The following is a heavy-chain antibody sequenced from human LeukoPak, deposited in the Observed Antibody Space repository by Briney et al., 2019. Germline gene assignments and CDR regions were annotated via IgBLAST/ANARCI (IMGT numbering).Heavy chain of an antibody. J-gene: IGHJ4*02. D-gene: IGHD5-18*01. V-gene: IGHV3-30*02. CDR2: IRYDGSNK. CDR1: GFTFSSYG. CDR3: AKSGYSYGYSFDY. Sequence: PGGSLRLSCAASGFTFSSYGMHWVRQAPGKGLDWVAFIRYDGSNKYYADSVKGRFTISRDNSKNTLYLQMNSLRAEDTAVYYCAKSGYSYGYSFDYWGQGTLVTVSS.